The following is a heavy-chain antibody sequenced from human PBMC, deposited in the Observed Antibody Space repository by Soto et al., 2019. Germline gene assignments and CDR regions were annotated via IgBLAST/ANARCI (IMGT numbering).Heavy chain of an antibody. CDR3: ARESLDIAVGNYYFDY. D-gene: IGHD6-19*01. V-gene: IGHV4-34*01. Sequence: ETLSLTCAVYGGSFSGYYWSWIRQPPGKGLEWIGEINHSGSTNYNPSLKSRVTISVDTSKNQFSLKLSSVTAADTAVYYCARESLDIAVGNYYFDYWGQGTLVTVSS. CDR1: GGSFSGYY. CDR2: INHSGST. J-gene: IGHJ4*02.